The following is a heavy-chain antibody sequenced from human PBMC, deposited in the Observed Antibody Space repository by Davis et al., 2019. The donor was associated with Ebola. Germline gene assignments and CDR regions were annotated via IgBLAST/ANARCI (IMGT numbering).Heavy chain of an antibody. CDR1: GFTFSSYA. D-gene: IGHD3-22*01. V-gene: IGHV3-7*01. CDR3: ARTGTYYYDSSGYGY. Sequence: GESLKISCAASGFTFSSYAMSWVRQAPGKGLEWVANIRQDGSEKYYVDSVKGRFTISRDNAKNSLYLQMNSLRAEDTAVYYCARTGTYYYDSSGYGYWGQGTLVTVSS. CDR2: IRQDGSEK. J-gene: IGHJ4*02.